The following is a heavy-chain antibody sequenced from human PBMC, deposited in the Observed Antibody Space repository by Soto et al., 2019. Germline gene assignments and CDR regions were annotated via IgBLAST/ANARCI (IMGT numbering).Heavy chain of an antibody. D-gene: IGHD5-12*01. J-gene: IGHJ4*02. CDR2: IITITGFI. Sequence: WGSLRLSCAASGFTFSSYSMNWVRQAPGKGLEWVSIITITGFIDYADSVKGRFTISRDNAKSSLYLQMNSLRAEDTAVYYCVRDSREYNAYDYNWGQGTLVTVSS. CDR3: VRDSREYNAYDYN. V-gene: IGHV3-21*01. CDR1: GFTFSSYS.